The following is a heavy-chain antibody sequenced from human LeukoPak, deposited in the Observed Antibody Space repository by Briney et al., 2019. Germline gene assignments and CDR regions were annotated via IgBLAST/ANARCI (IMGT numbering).Heavy chain of an antibody. Sequence: PGGSLRLSCAASGFTYSNFWLHWVRQAPGKELEWVSRITSDGSNLNYADSVQGRFTISRDNAKNTLYLQMNSLRAEGTAVYYCARGGHSSFDYWGQGALVTVSS. D-gene: IGHD3-16*01. V-gene: IGHV3-74*01. CDR3: ARGGHSSFDY. J-gene: IGHJ4*02. CDR2: ITSDGSNL. CDR1: GFTYSNFW.